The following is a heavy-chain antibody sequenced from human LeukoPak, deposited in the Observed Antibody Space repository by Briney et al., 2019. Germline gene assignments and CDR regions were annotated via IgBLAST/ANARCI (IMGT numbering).Heavy chain of an antibody. J-gene: IGHJ4*02. Sequence: GESLKISCKGSGYSFTSYWIGWVRQMPGKGLEWMGIIYPGDSDTRYSPSFQGQVTISADKSISTAYLQWSSLKASDTAMYYCARHLTMRQLYVGVDYWGQGTLVTVSS. CDR3: ARHLTMRQLYVGVDY. CDR2: IYPGDSDT. CDR1: GYSFTSYW. D-gene: IGHD6-13*01. V-gene: IGHV5-51*01.